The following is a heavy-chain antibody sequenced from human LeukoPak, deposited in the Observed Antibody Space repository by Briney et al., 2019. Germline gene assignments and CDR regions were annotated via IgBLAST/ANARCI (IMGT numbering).Heavy chain of an antibody. Sequence: GGSLRLSCAASGFTFSSYSMNWVRQAPGKGLEWVSYISSSSSTIYYADSVKGRLTISRDNAKNSLYLQMSSLRAEDTAVYYCARGLDYYDSSGLDYWGQGTLVTVSS. CDR1: GFTFSSYS. V-gene: IGHV3-48*04. CDR3: ARGLDYYDSSGLDY. J-gene: IGHJ4*02. CDR2: ISSSSSTI. D-gene: IGHD3-22*01.